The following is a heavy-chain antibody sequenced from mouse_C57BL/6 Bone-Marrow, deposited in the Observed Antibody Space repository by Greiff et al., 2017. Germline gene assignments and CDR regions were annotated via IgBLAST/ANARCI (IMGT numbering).Heavy chain of an antibody. CDR2: IWRGGST. V-gene: IGHV2-5*01. Sequence: QVQLKESGPGLVQPSQSLSITCTVSGFSLTSYGVHWVRQSPGKGLEWLGVIWRGGSTDYNAAFMSRLSITKDNSKSQVFFKMNSLQADDTAIYYGAKVYDGYSAGFAYWGQGTLVTVSA. D-gene: IGHD2-3*01. CDR1: GFSLTSYG. J-gene: IGHJ3*01. CDR3: AKVYDGYSAGFAY.